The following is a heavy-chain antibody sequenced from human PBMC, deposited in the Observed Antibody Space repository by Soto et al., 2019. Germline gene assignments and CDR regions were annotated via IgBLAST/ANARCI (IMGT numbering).Heavy chain of an antibody. Sequence: GGSLRLSCAASGFTFDDYAMHWVRQAPGKGLEWVSGISWNSGSIGYADSVKGRFTISRDNAKNSLYLQMNSLRAEDTALYYCAKGMAYDSSGYSSFDYWGQGTLVTVSS. D-gene: IGHD3-22*01. V-gene: IGHV3-9*01. CDR3: AKGMAYDSSGYSSFDY. J-gene: IGHJ4*02. CDR1: GFTFDDYA. CDR2: ISWNSGSI.